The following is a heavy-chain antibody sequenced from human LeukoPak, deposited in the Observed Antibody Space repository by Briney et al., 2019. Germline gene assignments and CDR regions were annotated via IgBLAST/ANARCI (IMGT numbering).Heavy chain of an antibody. CDR2: IYYSGST. V-gene: IGHV4-39*07. J-gene: IGHJ4*02. CDR3: ARDGGLGMRY. D-gene: IGHD7-27*01. CDR1: GGSISSSSYY. Sequence: SETLSLTCTVSGGSISSSSYYWGWIRQPPGKGLEWIGSIYYSGSTYYNPSLKSRVTISVDTSRNQFSLKLSSVTAADTAVYYCARDGGLGMRYWGQGTLVTVSS.